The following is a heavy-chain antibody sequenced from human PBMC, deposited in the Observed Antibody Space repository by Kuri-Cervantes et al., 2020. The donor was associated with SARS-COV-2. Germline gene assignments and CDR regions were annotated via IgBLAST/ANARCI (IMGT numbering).Heavy chain of an antibody. CDR1: GFNFGDYA. J-gene: IGHJ4*02. D-gene: IGHD3-22*01. Sequence: GESLKISCTASGFNFGDYAMSWVRQAPGKGLEWVSAISGSGGSTYYADSVKGRFTISRDNSKNTLYLQMNSLRAEDTAVYYCAKEEIVVVIFLTLDYWGQGTLVTVSS. CDR2: ISGSGGST. CDR3: AKEEIVVVIFLTLDY. V-gene: IGHV3-23*01.